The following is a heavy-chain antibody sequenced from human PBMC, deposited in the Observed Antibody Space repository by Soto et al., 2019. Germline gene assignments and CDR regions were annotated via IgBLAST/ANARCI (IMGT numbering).Heavy chain of an antibody. CDR2: IRSKANSYAT. V-gene: IGHV3-73*01. CDR1: VFTFSGSA. J-gene: IGHJ3*02. Sequence: GPLRLSCAASVFTFSGSAMHWVRQASGKGLEWVGRIRSKANSYATAYAASVKGRFTISRDDSKNTAYLQMNSLKTEDTAVYYCRTTYYYDSSGSHDAFDIWGQGTMVTVSS. CDR3: RTTYYYDSSGSHDAFDI. D-gene: IGHD3-22*01.